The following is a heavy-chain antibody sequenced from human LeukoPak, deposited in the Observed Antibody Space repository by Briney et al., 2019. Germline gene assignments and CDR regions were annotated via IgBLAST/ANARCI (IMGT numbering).Heavy chain of an antibody. CDR2: ISSSGSTI. D-gene: IGHD3-10*01. V-gene: IGHV3-11*04. CDR3: ARDRGDGSGTFDY. CDR1: GFTFSDYY. Sequence: PGGSLRLSCAASGFTFSDYYMSWVRQAPGKGLGGVSYISSSGSTIYYAYSVKGRFTISRDNAKNSLYLQMNSLRAEDTAVYYCARDRGDGSGTFDYWGQGTLVTVSS. J-gene: IGHJ4*02.